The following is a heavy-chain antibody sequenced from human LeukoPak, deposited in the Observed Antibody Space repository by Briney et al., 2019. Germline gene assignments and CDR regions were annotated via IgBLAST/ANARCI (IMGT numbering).Heavy chain of an antibody. J-gene: IGHJ6*02. D-gene: IGHD4-11*01. V-gene: IGHV4-39*07. CDR3: ARDWKKYSYYYGKDV. CDR2: IYYSGST. Sequence: SETLSLTCTVSGGSISSSSYYWGWIRQPPGKGLEWIGSIYYSGSTYYNPSLESRVTISVDTSKNQFSLKLSSVTAADTAVYYCARDWKKYSYYYGKDVWGQGTTVTVSS. CDR1: GGSISSSSYY.